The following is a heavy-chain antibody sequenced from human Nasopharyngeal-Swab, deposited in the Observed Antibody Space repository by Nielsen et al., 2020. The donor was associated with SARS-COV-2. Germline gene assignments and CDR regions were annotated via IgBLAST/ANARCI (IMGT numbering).Heavy chain of an antibody. J-gene: IGHJ4*02. Sequence: GESLKISCAASGFTFSSYAMSWVRQAPGKGLEWVSTISGSGSSTYYADSVKGRFTISRDNSKNTLYLQMNRLRAEDTAVYYCAKGDSAAGSSSDYWAQGTLVTVSS. CDR1: GFTFSSYA. D-gene: IGHD6-13*01. V-gene: IGHV3-23*01. CDR3: AKGDSAAGSSSDY. CDR2: ISGSGSST.